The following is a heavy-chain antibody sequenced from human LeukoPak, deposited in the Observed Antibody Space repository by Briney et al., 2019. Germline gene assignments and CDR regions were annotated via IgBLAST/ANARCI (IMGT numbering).Heavy chain of an antibody. V-gene: IGHV3-11*01. D-gene: IGHD2-15*01. CDR2: ISSSGSTI. CDR3: ASSVAATQIGVDY. J-gene: IGHJ4*02. Sequence: GGSLRLSCAASGFTFSDYYMSWIRQAPGKGLEWVSYISSSGSTIYYADSVKGRFTISRDNAKNSLYLQMNSLRAEDTAVYYCASSVAATQIGVDYWGQGTLVTVSS. CDR1: GFTFSDYY.